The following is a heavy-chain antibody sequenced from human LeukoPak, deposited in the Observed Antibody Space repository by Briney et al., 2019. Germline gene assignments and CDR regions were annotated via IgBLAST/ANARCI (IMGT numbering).Heavy chain of an antibody. D-gene: IGHD2-2*01. CDR2: ISAYNGNT. CDR3: ARDQRRCSGTSCPFDY. CDR1: GHTFTSYG. Sequence: ASVKVSCKASGHTFTSYGISWVRQAPGQGLEWMGWISAYNGNTNYAQKLQGRVTMTTDTSTSTAYMELRSLRSDDTAVYYCARDQRRCSGTSCPFDYWGQGTLVTVSS. V-gene: IGHV1-18*01. J-gene: IGHJ4*02.